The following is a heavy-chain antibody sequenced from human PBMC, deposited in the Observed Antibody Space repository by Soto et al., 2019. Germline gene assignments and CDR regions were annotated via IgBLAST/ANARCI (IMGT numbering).Heavy chain of an antibody. Sequence: GGSLRLSCAASGFNVNSDYMNWVRQTPGKGLEWVASIYSGETTYYADSVRGRFTISSDKSKNTLYLQMNSLRAEDTAVYYCARDPPRPRYAFDIWGQGTMVTVSS. CDR3: ARDPPRPRYAFDI. CDR2: IYSGETT. V-gene: IGHV3-53*01. CDR1: GFNVNSDY. J-gene: IGHJ3*02.